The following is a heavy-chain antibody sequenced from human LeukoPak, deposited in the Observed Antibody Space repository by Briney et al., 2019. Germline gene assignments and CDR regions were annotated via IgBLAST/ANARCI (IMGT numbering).Heavy chain of an antibody. J-gene: IGHJ3*02. Sequence: PSETLSLTCAVYGGSFSSYYWGWIRQPPGKGMEWIGSIYYSGSTYYNPSLKSRVTISVDTSKNQFSLKLSSVTAADTAVYYCARSLGIFAFDIWGQGTMVTVSS. D-gene: IGHD7-27*01. V-gene: IGHV4-39*07. CDR1: GGSFSSYY. CDR3: ARSLGIFAFDI. CDR2: IYYSGST.